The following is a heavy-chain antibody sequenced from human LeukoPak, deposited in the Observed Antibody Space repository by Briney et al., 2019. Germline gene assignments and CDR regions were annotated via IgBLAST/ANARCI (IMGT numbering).Heavy chain of an antibody. CDR2: IYYSGST. J-gene: IGHJ3*02. Sequence: SETLSLTCTVSGGSISGYYWTWIRQPPGKGLEWIAYIYYSGSTTYNPSLKSRVTVSVDTSKNQFSLKLSSVTAADTAVYYCARDAKDAFDIWGQGTMVTVSS. V-gene: IGHV4-59*12. CDR3: ARDAKDAFDI. D-gene: IGHD4/OR15-4a*01. CDR1: GGSISGYY.